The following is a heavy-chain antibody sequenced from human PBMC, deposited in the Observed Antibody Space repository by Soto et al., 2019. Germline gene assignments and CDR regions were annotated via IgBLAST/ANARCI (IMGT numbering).Heavy chain of an antibody. D-gene: IGHD3-10*01. J-gene: IGHJ4*02. CDR3: ARQGPAMVRKYYFDY. Sequence: GGSLRLSCAASGFTFSDYYMSWIRQAPGKGLEWVSYISSSGSTIYYADSVKGRFTISRDNAKSSLYLQMNSLRAEDTAVYYCARQGPAMVRKYYFDYWGQGTLVTVSS. V-gene: IGHV3-11*01. CDR1: GFTFSDYY. CDR2: ISSSGSTI.